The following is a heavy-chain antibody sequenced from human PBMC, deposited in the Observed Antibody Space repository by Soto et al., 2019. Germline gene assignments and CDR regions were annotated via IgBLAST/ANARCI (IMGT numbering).Heavy chain of an antibody. CDR3: ARSNADSNGSSPYFDD. J-gene: IGHJ4*02. V-gene: IGHV5-51*01. Sequence: GESLQISCKGSGYSFTSYWIGWVRQMPGKGLEWMGIIYPGDSDTRYSPSFQGQVTISADKSISTAYLQWSSLKASDTAMYYFARSNADSNGSSPYFDDWGQGSLATVSS. CDR1: GYSFTSYW. CDR2: IYPGDSDT. D-gene: IGHD3-22*01.